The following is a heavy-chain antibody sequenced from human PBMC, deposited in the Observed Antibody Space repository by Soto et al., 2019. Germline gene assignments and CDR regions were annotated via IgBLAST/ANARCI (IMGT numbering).Heavy chain of an antibody. CDR3: ARGGPRSTFYFYGMDV. D-gene: IGHD3-16*01. CDR1: GFTFSSYA. CDR2: MSYDGATK. Sequence: LRLSCAAAGFTFSSYAIHWVRQAPGKGLEWVAVMSYDGATKHYADSLKGRFTISRDNSKNTLYLQMNSLTTEDAAIYYCARGGPRSTFYFYGMDVWGQGTTVTVSS. V-gene: IGHV3-30-3*01. J-gene: IGHJ6*02.